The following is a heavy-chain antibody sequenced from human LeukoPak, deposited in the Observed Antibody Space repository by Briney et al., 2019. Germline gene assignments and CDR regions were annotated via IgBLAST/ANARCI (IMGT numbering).Heavy chain of an antibody. CDR1: GFSLNTSGMC. D-gene: IGHD6-13*01. CDR3: AHLIAAADAEYFQH. Sequence: SGPALVKPTQTLTLTCTFSGFSLNTSGMCVSWIRQSPGKALEWLARIDWDDDKYYSPSLKTRLTISKDTSKNQVVLTMTNMDPVDTATYYCAHLIAAADAEYFQHWGQGTLVTVSS. V-gene: IGHV2-70*11. CDR2: IDWDDDK. J-gene: IGHJ1*01.